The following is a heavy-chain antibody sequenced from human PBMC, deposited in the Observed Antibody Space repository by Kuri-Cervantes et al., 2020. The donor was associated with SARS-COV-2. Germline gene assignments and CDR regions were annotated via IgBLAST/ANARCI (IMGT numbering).Heavy chain of an antibody. D-gene: IGHD2-2*02. Sequence: GGSLRLSCAASGFTFSDYYMSWVRQAPGKGLEWVANIKQDGSEKYYVDSVKGRFTISRDNAKNSLYLQMNSLRAEDTALYYCAKFPTYYCSSTSCYTDDAFDIWGQGTMVT. CDR3: AKFPTYYCSSTSCYTDDAFDI. CDR1: GFTFSDYY. J-gene: IGHJ3*02. CDR2: IKQDGSEK. V-gene: IGHV3-7*03.